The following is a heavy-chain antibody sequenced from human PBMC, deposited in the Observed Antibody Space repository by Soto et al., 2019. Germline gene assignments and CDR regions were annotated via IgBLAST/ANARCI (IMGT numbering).Heavy chain of an antibody. CDR3: EKDRGLVVLEYFQY. CDR2: IGDSASST. CDR1: GFTFSNYA. J-gene: IGHJ1*01. D-gene: IGHD3-9*01. Sequence: DVQLLESGGGFVQPGGSLRLSCAASGFTFSNYAMTWVRQAPGTGPEWVSTIGDSASSTYYADSVKGRFIISRDNSKNTRYLQMNSLGADDTAVYFCEKDRGLVVLEYFQYWGKGTLVSVAS. V-gene: IGHV3-23*01.